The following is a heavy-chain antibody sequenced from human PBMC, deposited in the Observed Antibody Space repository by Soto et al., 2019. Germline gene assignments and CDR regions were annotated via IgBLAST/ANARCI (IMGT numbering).Heavy chain of an antibody. Sequence: QVQLQESGPGLVKPSQTLSLTCTASGDSLSSGGWHWSWLRQPPDKGLEWIGYIYYGGSTYYNPFLKSRVNISLDRSKIQFSLHLNSVKTADTAMYFCASGKNPGTFDCVWERDRFGWFDPWGQGTLVTVS. J-gene: IGHJ5*02. D-gene: IGHD3-16*01. CDR2: IYYGGST. CDR1: GDSLSSGGWH. V-gene: IGHV4-31*03. CDR3: ASGKNPGTFDCVWERDRFGWFDP.